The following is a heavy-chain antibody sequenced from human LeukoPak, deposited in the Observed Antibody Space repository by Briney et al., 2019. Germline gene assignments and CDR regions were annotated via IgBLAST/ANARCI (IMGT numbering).Heavy chain of an antibody. CDR1: GGSISSGSYY. CDR2: IYTSGST. D-gene: IGHD3-16*01. J-gene: IGHJ4*02. Sequence: SETLSLTCTVSGGSISSGSYYWSWIRQPAGKGLEWIGRIYTSGSTNYNPSLKSRVTISVDTSKNQFSLKLSSVTAADTAVYHCARVGVADIHLDYWGQGTLVTVSS. CDR3: ARVGVADIHLDY. V-gene: IGHV4-61*02.